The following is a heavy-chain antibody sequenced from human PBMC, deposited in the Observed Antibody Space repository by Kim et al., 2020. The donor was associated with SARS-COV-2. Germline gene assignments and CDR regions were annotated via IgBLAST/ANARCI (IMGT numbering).Heavy chain of an antibody. D-gene: IGHD3-10*01. Sequence: GGSLRLSCTASGFTFGDYAMSWFRQAPGKGLEWVGFIRSKAYGGTTEYAASVKGRFTISRDDSKSIAYLQMNSLKTEDTAVYYCTRVCITMVRGVIEGCIYYGMDVWGQGTTVTVSS. J-gene: IGHJ6*02. CDR2: IRSKAYGGTT. CDR1: GFTFGDYA. V-gene: IGHV3-49*03. CDR3: TRVCITMVRGVIEGCIYYGMDV.